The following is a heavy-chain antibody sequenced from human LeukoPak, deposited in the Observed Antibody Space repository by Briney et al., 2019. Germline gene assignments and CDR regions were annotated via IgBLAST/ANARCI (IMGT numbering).Heavy chain of an antibody. CDR1: GGSVSSGDHY. CDR3: AREEAQSIRFLGDSYSYFHMDV. J-gene: IGHJ6*03. Sequence: SQTLSLTCTVSGGSVSSGDHYWSRIRQPPGKGLEWIGYIYYSGSTYYNPSLKSRVPISVDTSKNHFSLQLSSVTAADTAVYYCAREEAQSIRFLGDSYSYFHMDVWGKGTTVTVSS. CDR2: IYYSGST. D-gene: IGHD3-3*01. V-gene: IGHV4-30-4*08.